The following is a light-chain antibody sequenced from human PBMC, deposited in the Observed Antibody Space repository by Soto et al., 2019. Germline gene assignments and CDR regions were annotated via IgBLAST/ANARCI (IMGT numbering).Light chain of an antibody. J-gene: IGKJ5*01. CDR1: QGVTTN. CDR2: DVS. V-gene: IGKV3-15*01. CDR3: QLYNNWPLS. Sequence: MVITQSPATLSVSPGERATLSCRAGQGVTTNFAWYQQKSGQSPRLLIYDVSIRATGVPARFSGTGSETDFTLTISGLQSEDSAIYFCQLYNNWPLSFGQGTRLEI.